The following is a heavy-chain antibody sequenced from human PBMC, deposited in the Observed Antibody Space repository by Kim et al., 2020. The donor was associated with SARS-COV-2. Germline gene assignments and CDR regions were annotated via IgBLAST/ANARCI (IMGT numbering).Heavy chain of an antibody. D-gene: IGHD2-15*01. V-gene: IGHV4-59*01. J-gene: IGHJ2*01. Sequence: SETLSLTCTVSGGSISSYYWSWIRQPPGKGLEWIGYIYYSGSTNYNPSLKSRVTISVDTSKNQFSLKLSSVTAADTAVYYCARDLRRCSGGSCYSARYFDLWGRGTLVTVSS. CDR1: GGSISSYY. CDR2: IYYSGST. CDR3: ARDLRRCSGGSCYSARYFDL.